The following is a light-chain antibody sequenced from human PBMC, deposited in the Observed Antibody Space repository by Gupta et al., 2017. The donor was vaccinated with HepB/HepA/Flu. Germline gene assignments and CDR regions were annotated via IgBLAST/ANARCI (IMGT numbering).Light chain of an antibody. V-gene: IGKV1-39*01. Sequence: DIQMTQSPSSLSTSVGDRVTITCRASLSISNYLNWFQQIPGKAPKLLIYAASSLQSGVPSRFSGSGSGTDFTLTINSLQPEDFATYYCQQSYNTPWTFGQGTKVEIE. CDR3: QQSYNTPWT. CDR2: AAS. J-gene: IGKJ1*01. CDR1: LSISNY.